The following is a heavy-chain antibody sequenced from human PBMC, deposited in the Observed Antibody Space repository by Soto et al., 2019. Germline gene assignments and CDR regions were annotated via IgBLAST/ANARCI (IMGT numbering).Heavy chain of an antibody. Sequence: AASVKVSCKASVDTFSSYTINWVRQAPGQGLEWMGRIIPILGIANYAQKFQGRVTITADKSTSTAYMQLSSLRSEDTAVYYCASLRDRSYWENWFDPWGQGTLVTVSS. D-gene: IGHD1-26*01. CDR1: VDTFSSYT. J-gene: IGHJ5*02. CDR2: IIPILGIA. CDR3: ASLRDRSYWENWFDP. V-gene: IGHV1-69*02.